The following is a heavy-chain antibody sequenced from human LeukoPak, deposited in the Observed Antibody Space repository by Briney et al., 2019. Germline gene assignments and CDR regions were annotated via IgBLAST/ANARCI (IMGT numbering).Heavy chain of an antibody. CDR1: GFTFSSYS. J-gene: IGHJ4*02. D-gene: IGHD3-22*01. CDR2: VSFDGSNQ. Sequence: GGSLRLSCAASGFTFSSYSMHWVRQAPGKGLEWVAVVSFDGSNQYYGDSVKGRFTLSRDNSRNTLYLQMDSLRSEDTAVYYCARGVALSTLIVVRHWGQGTLVTVSS. CDR3: ARGVALSTLIVVRH. V-gene: IGHV3-30*04.